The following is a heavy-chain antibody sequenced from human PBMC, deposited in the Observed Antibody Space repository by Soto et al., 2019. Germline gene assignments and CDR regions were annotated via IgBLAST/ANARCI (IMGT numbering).Heavy chain of an antibody. CDR1: GGSFSDHY. V-gene: IGHV4-34*01. Sequence: QVQLQQWGAGLLKPSETLSLNCAVYGGSFSDHYCRWIRQPPGKGLEWIGEVSHRGSTNYNPSLKSRVTISVDTSKNQFSLKLSSVSASDTAVYYCARVGGFNYLSDYWGQVTLVTVSS. CDR2: VSHRGST. CDR3: ARVGGFNYLSDY. J-gene: IGHJ4*02. D-gene: IGHD3-10*01.